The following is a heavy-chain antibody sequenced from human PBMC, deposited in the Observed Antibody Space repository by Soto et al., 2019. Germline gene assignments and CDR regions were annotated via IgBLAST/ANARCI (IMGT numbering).Heavy chain of an antibody. D-gene: IGHD5-12*01. Sequence: GGSLRLSCSASGFTFSSYAMHWVRQAPGKGLEYVSGIRGNGDPPFYADSVKGRFTISRDNSKNTLYLQMSSLSADDTAVYYCVKSRGGNNFDFFDWGQGALVTVAS. J-gene: IGHJ4*02. V-gene: IGHV3-64D*06. CDR2: IRGNGDPP. CDR3: VKSRGGNNFDFFD. CDR1: GFTFSSYA.